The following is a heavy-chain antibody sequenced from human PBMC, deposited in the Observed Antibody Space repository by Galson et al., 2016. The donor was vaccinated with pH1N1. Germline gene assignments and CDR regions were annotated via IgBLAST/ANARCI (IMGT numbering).Heavy chain of an antibody. CDR3: VRHLARPDSGIRNDPLDS. D-gene: IGHD5-12*01. V-gene: IGHV4-59*08. Sequence: ETLSLTCTASGGSVSGVYWSWIRQSPGKGLEWIGYLRDNGDIKYNPSLKSRVTTSVDTSKNEFYLKLNSVTAADTAIYYCVRHLARPDSGIRNDPLDSWAQGTLVTVSS. CDR1: GGSVSGVY. J-gene: IGHJ4*02. CDR2: LRDNGDI.